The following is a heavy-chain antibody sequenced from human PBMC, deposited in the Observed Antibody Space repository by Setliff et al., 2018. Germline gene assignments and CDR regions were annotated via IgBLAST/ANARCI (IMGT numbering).Heavy chain of an antibody. D-gene: IGHD3-10*01. CDR1: GGSISSYY. J-gene: IGHJ4*02. CDR3: ARGIITMVRGVITFSYYFDY. V-gene: IGHV4-4*07. CDR2: IYTSGST. Sequence: KPPETLSLTCTVSGGSISSYYWSWIRQPAGKGLEWIGRIYTSGSTNYNPSLKSRVTMSVDTSKNQFSLKLSSVTAADTAVYYCARGIITMVRGVITFSYYFDYWGQGTLVTVSS.